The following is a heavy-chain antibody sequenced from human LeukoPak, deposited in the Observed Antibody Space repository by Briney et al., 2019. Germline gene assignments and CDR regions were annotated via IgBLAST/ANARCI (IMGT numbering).Heavy chain of an antibody. D-gene: IGHD6-19*01. J-gene: IGHJ4*02. V-gene: IGHV1-18*01. Sequence: GASVKVSCKASGYTFTSYGISWVRQAPGQGLEWMGWISAYNGNTNYAQKVQGRVTMTTDTSTSTAYMELRSLRSEDTAVYYCARVYSSGWYYDYWGQGTLVTVSS. CDR3: ARVYSSGWYYDY. CDR1: GYTFTSYG. CDR2: ISAYNGNT.